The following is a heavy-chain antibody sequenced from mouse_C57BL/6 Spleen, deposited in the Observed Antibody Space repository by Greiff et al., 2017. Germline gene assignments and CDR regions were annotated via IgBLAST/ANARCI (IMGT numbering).Heavy chain of an antibody. CDR3: ARHEGYAMDY. J-gene: IGHJ4*01. V-gene: IGHV5-6*01. CDR2: ISSGGSYT. Sequence: EVQLVESGGDLVKPGGSLKLSCAASGFTFSSYGMSWVRQTPDKRLEWVATISSGGSYTYYPDSVKGRFTISRDNAKNTLYLQMSSLKSEDTAMYYCARHEGYAMDYWGQGTSVTVSS. CDR1: GFTFSSYG.